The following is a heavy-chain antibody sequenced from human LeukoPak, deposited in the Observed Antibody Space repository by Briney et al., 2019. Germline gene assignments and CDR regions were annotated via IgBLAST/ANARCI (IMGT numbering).Heavy chain of an antibody. V-gene: IGHV3-11*04. J-gene: IGHJ6*03. Sequence: GGSLRLSCAASGFTFSDYYMSWIRQAPGKGLEWVSYISSSGSTMYYADSVKGRFTISRDNAKNSLYLQMNSLRAEDTAVYYCARELLAYNWGFQGVTTVRYYYYYYYMDVWGKGTTVTVSS. CDR2: ISSSGSTM. CDR1: GFTFSDYY. D-gene: IGHD4-17*01. CDR3: ARELLAYNWGFQGVTTVRYYYYYYYMDV.